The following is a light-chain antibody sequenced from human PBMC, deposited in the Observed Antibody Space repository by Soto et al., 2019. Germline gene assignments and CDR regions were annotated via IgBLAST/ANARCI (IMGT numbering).Light chain of an antibody. V-gene: IGKV1-6*01. Sequence: AIQMTQSPSSLSASVGDRVSITCRASQGIRNDLGWYQQKPGKAPKLLIYAASSLQSGVPSRFSGSGSGTDFTLTISSLQPEDFATYYCLQDYNYPSFGQGTKVEIK. CDR3: LQDYNYPS. CDR2: AAS. CDR1: QGIRND. J-gene: IGKJ1*01.